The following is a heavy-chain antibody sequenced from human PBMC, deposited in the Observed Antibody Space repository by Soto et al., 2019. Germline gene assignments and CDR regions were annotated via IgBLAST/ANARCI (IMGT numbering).Heavy chain of an antibody. CDR2: IYYSGST. D-gene: IGHD6-13*01. Sequence: SETLSLTCTVSGGSISSSSYYWGWIRQPPGKGLEWIGSIYYSGSTYYNPSLKSRVTISVDTSKNQFSLKLSSVTAADTAVYYCARQESDSSSWDYYYYYMDVWGKGTTVTVSS. V-gene: IGHV4-39*01. J-gene: IGHJ6*03. CDR1: GGSISSSSYY. CDR3: ARQESDSSSWDYYYYYMDV.